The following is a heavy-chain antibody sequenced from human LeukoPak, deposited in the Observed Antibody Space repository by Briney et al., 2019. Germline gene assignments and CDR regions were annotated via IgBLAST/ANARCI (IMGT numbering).Heavy chain of an antibody. J-gene: IGHJ4*02. CDR2: ISGSGGST. CDR1: GFTFSSYA. V-gene: IGHV3-23*01. CDR3: AKDRGSGSSFDY. Sequence: AGSLRLSCAASGFTFSSYAMRWVRQAPGKGLEWVSAISGSGGSTNYADSVKGRFTISRDNSKNALYLQMNSLRAEDTAVYYCAKDRGSGSSFDYWGQGTLVTVSS. D-gene: IGHD1-26*01.